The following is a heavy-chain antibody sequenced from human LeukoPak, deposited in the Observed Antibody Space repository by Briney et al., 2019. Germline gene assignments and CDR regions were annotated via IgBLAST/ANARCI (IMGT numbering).Heavy chain of an antibody. CDR2: ISSSGNNA. CDR1: GFTFRDAA. V-gene: IGHV3-23*01. J-gene: IGHJ3*01. CDR3: AKDIQLST. Sequence: PGGSLRLSCAVSGFTFRDAAMTWVRQASGKGLEWVSLISSSGNNAYYADSVKGRFTISRDNSKNTLSLEVESLRFEESGIDYCAKDIQLSTWGLGTMVTVSS. D-gene: IGHD5-24*01.